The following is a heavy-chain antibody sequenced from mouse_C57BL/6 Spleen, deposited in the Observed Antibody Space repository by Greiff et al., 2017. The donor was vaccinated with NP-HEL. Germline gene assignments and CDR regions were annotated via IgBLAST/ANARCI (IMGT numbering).Heavy chain of an antibody. D-gene: IGHD1-1*01. CDR1: GFSFNTYA. Sequence: EVQVVESGGGLVQPKGSLKLSCAASGFSFNTYAMNWVRQAPGKGLEWVARIRSKSNNYATYYADSVKDRFTISRDDSESMLYLQMNNLKTEDTAMYYCVRQDYYGSSYGFAYWGQGTLVTVSA. J-gene: IGHJ3*01. V-gene: IGHV10-1*01. CDR2: IRSKSNNYAT. CDR3: VRQDYYGSSYGFAY.